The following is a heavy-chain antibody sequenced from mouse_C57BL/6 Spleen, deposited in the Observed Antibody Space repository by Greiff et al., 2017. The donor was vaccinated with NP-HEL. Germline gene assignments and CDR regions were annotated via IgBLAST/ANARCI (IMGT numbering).Heavy chain of an antibody. Sequence: EVMLVESGGGLVKPGGSLKLSCAASGFTFSDYGMHWVRQAPEKGLEWVAYISSGSSTIYYADTVKGRFTISRDNAKNTLFLQMTSLRSEDTAMYYCARKTTDWYFEVWGTGTTVTVSS. CDR3: ARKTTDWYFEV. V-gene: IGHV5-17*01. D-gene: IGHD1-1*01. CDR1: GFTFSDYG. J-gene: IGHJ1*03. CDR2: ISSGSSTI.